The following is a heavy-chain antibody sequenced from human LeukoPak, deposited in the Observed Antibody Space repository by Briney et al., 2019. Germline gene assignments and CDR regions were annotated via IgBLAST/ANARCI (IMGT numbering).Heavy chain of an antibody. J-gene: IGHJ6*02. CDR2: ISSSSSYI. CDR1: GFTFSSYS. Sequence: GGSLRLSCAASGFTFSSYSMNWVRRAPGKGLEWVSSISSSSSYIYYADSVKGRFTISRDNAKNSLYLQMNSLRAEDTAVYYCVGSSSAYYYYGMDVWGQGTTVTVSS. V-gene: IGHV3-21*01. D-gene: IGHD6-6*01. CDR3: VGSSSAYYYYGMDV.